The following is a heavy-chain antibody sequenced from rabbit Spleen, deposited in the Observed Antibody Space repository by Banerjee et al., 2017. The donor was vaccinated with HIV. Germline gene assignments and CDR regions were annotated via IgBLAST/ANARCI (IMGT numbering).Heavy chain of an antibody. V-gene: IGHV1S7*01. CDR2: IYPAKGST. D-gene: IGHD4-1*01. CDR3: ARETSSGWGVVSYYFNL. Sequence: QLTETGGGLVQPGGSLTLSCKASGIDFTNYYITWVRQAPGKGLEWIGIIYPAKGSTDYASWVNGRFTISSDNAQSTVDLKMTSLTAADTATYFCARETSSGWGVVSYYFNLWGPGTLVTVS. J-gene: IGHJ4*01. CDR1: GIDFTNYY.